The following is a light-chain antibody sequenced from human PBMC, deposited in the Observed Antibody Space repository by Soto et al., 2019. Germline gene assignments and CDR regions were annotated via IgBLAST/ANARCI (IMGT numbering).Light chain of an antibody. CDR3: SSYASAATYV. J-gene: IGLJ1*01. CDR2: EVS. V-gene: IGLV2-14*01. CDR1: SSDIGVYNS. Sequence: TEPASVSGSRGQSITISCTGTSSDIGVYNSVSWYQYHPGKVPSLLIFEVSDRPSGVSNRFSGSKSGNTASLTISGLQAEDEADYFCSSYASAATYVFGTATKVAVL.